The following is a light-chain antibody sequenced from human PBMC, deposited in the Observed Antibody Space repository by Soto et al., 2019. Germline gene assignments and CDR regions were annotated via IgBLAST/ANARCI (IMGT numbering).Light chain of an antibody. CDR2: DVS. Sequence: QSVLTQPASVSGSPGQSITISCTGTSADVGGYNFVSWYQHHPGKAPKLMIYDVSNRPSGVSNRFSGSKSANMASLTISGLQAEDEADYYCSSYTSSRTHVVFGGGTKLTVL. J-gene: IGLJ2*01. V-gene: IGLV2-14*03. CDR1: SADVGGYNF. CDR3: SSYTSSRTHVV.